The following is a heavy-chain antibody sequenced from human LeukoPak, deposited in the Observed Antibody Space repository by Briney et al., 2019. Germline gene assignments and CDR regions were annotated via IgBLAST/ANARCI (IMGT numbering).Heavy chain of an antibody. Sequence: GGSLRLSCAASGFTFSSYWMHWVRQAPGKGLVWVSRINTDGSSTSYADSVKGRFTISRDNAKNTLYLQMNSLRAEDTAVYYCARVGPYCSGTSCPNYYYYYMDVWGKGTTVTVSS. CDR1: GFTFSSYW. CDR2: INTDGSST. J-gene: IGHJ6*03. D-gene: IGHD2-2*01. CDR3: ARVGPYCSGTSCPNYYYYYMDV. V-gene: IGHV3-74*01.